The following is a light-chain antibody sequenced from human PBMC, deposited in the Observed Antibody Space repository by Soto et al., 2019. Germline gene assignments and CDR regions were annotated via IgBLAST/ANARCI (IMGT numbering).Light chain of an antibody. CDR3: SSYTSSSTPWV. CDR2: EVS. V-gene: IGLV2-14*01. J-gene: IGLJ3*02. Sequence: QSALTQPASVSGSPGQSITISCTGTSSDVGGYNYVSWYQQHPGKAPKFMIYEVSNRPSAVSNRFSGSKSGNTASLTISGLQAEDEADYYCSSYTSSSTPWVFGGGTKVTVL. CDR1: SSDVGGYNY.